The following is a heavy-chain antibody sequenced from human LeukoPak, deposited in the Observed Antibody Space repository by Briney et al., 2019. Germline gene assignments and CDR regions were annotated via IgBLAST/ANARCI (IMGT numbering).Heavy chain of an antibody. CDR1: GFTFSSYG. J-gene: IGHJ3*02. CDR2: IRYDGSNK. D-gene: IGHD6-13*01. CDR3: AKDRWPPRDAFDI. Sequence: PGGSLRLSCAASGFTFSSYGMHWVRQAPGKGLEWVAFIRYDGSNKYYADSVKGRFTISRDNSKNTLYLQMNSLGAEDTAVYYCAKDRWPPRDAFDIWGQGTMVTVSS. V-gene: IGHV3-30*02.